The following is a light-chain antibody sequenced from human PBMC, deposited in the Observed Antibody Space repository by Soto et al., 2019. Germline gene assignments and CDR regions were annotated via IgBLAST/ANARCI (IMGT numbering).Light chain of an antibody. J-gene: IGKJ2*01. CDR1: QTIDNT. V-gene: IGKV3-15*01. CDR2: DAS. Sequence: EIVMTQSPATLSLSPGERAPLSCSASQTIDNTLAWYQRKPGQAPRLLIYDASTRATGVPARFSGSGSGTDFTLTISSLQSEDFAVYYCQHYNYWPYTFGQGTKVDIK. CDR3: QHYNYWPYT.